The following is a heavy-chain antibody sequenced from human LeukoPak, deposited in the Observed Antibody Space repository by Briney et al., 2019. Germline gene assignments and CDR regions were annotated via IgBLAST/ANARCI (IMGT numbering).Heavy chain of an antibody. J-gene: IGHJ5*02. CDR2: INHSGST. CDR3: ARGWDCSSTSCPLRAFDP. CDR1: GGSFSGYY. Sequence: SETLSLTCAVYGGSFSGYYWSWIRQPPGKGLEWIGEINHSGSTNYNPSLKSRVTISVDTSKNQFPLKLCSVTAADTAVYYCARGWDCSSTSCPLRAFDPWGQGTLVTVSS. V-gene: IGHV4-34*01. D-gene: IGHD2-2*01.